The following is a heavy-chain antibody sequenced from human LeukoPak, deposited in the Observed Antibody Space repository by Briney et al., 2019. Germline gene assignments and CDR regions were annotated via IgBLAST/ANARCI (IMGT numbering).Heavy chain of an antibody. J-gene: IGHJ4*02. CDR2: ISYDGSNK. CDR3: AVGHFDWSYPFDH. D-gene: IGHD3-9*01. Sequence: GGSLRLSCAASGFTFSSYGMHWVRQAPGKGLEWVAVISYDGSNKYYADSVKGRFTISRDNSKNTLYLQMNSLRAEDTAVYYCAVGHFDWSYPFDHWGQGTLVTVSS. V-gene: IGHV3-30*03. CDR1: GFTFSSYG.